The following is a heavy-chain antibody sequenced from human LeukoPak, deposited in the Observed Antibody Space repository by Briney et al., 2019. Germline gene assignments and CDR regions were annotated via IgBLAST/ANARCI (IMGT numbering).Heavy chain of an antibody. D-gene: IGHD3-3*01. Sequence: GGSLRLSCAAPAFTFSSYWMHWVRHAPGKGLGWVSRINSDGSTTNYAHSVKGRFTISRDKAKNTLRLQMNSLRAEDTAVYYCVRDGLWSGTHDTGDWGQGTLVTVSS. J-gene: IGHJ4*02. CDR1: AFTFSSYW. V-gene: IGHV3-74*01. CDR3: VRDGLWSGTHDTGD. CDR2: INSDGSTT.